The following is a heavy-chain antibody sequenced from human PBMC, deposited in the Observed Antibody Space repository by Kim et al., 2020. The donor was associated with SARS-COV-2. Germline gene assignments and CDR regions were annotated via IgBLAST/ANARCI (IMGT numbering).Heavy chain of an antibody. V-gene: IGHV1-46*01. CDR3: ARAPEQQLVWGDYYYGMDV. D-gene: IGHD6-13*01. CDR2: INPSGGST. J-gene: IGHJ6*02. CDR1: GYTFTSYY. Sequence: ASVKVSCKASGYTFTSYYMHWVRQAPGQGLEWMGIINPSGGSTSYAQKFQGRVTMTRDTSTSTVYMELSSLRSEDTAVYYCARAPEQQLVWGDYYYGMDVWGQGTTVTVSS.